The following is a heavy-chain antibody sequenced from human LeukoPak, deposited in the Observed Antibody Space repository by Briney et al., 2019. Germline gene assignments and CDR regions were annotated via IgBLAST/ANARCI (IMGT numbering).Heavy chain of an antibody. D-gene: IGHD1-1*01. Sequence: SETLSLTCTVSGGSISSGGYYWSWIRQHPGKGLEWIGSIYYSGSTNYNPSLQGRVTISLDTSRNQFSLKLSSVAAADTAVYYCASGDNDPLFDYWGQGTLVTVSS. CDR3: ASGDNDPLFDY. CDR2: IYYSGST. J-gene: IGHJ4*02. V-gene: IGHV4-31*03. CDR1: GGSISSGGYY.